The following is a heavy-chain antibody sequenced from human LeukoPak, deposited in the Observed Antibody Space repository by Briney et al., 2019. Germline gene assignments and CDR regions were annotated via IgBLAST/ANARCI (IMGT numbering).Heavy chain of an antibody. CDR1: GGSVSSIRYY. V-gene: IGHV4-39*01. CDR3: ARRKSFDYLSPIDS. CDR2: ISFTGST. J-gene: IGHJ5*01. D-gene: IGHD3-9*01. Sequence: SGTLSLTCPVSGGSVSSIRYYWGWIRPPPREGLGWIGSISFTGSTSNKPSLKSPVTISVDASKNQISLKLSAVTAADTAGYFCARRKSFDYLSPIDSWRQGTLVTVSS.